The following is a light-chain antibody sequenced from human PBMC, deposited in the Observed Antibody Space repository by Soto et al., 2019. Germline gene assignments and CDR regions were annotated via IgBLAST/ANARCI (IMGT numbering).Light chain of an antibody. CDR1: ALTKKY. V-gene: IGLV3-10*01. J-gene: IGLJ3*02. Sequence: SSELTQPPSVSVSPGQTARITCSGDALTKKYAYWYQQKSGQAPVLVIYEDNKRPSTIPERFSGSSSGTMATLTISGAQVEDEADYYCYSTDRSGNVVFGGGTKLTVL. CDR2: EDN. CDR3: YSTDRSGNVV.